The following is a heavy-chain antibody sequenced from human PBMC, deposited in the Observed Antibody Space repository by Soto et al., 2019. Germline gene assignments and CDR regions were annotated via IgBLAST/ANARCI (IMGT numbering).Heavy chain of an antibody. CDR2: IIPMLGIT. V-gene: IGHV1-69*02. D-gene: IGHD3-9*01. CDR3: ARLGSDRDILSGPMSDH. CDR1: GGTFSIDT. J-gene: IGHJ4*02. Sequence: QVQLVQSGAEVKKPGSSVKVSCKASGGTFSIDTISWVRQAPGQGLEWMGRIIPMLGITNDAQKFQGRVTITADKSTSTEYMELSSLRSEDTAVYYCARLGSDRDILSGPMSDHWGQGTLVTVSS.